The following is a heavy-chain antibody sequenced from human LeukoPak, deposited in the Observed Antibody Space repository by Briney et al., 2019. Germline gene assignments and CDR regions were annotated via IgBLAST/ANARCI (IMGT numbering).Heavy chain of an antibody. V-gene: IGHV3-30*02. CDR1: GFTFKICG. CDR3: AKPASRPIWNYPLF. CDR2: IRYDGSNK. Sequence: GGSLRLSCASSGFTFKICGMHWVRQAPGKGLEWVAFIRYDGSNKYYADSVKDRFTISRDNSKNTLYLQMNSLRAEDTAVYYCAKPASRPIWNYPLFWGQGTLVTVSS. D-gene: IGHD1-7*01. J-gene: IGHJ4*02.